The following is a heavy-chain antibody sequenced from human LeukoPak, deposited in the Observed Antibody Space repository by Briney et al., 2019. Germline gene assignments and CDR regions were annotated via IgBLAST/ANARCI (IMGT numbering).Heavy chain of an antibody. CDR1: GYTFTSYA. D-gene: IGHD4-17*01. Sequence: ASVKVSCKASGYTFTSYAIHWVRQAPGQRLEWMGWINTGNGDTKYLQNFQGRGSITRDTSANTAHMELSSLRSEDTAVDYCARGHGDSWDYWGQGTLVTVSS. CDR3: ARGHGDSWDY. J-gene: IGHJ4*02. CDR2: INTGNGDT. V-gene: IGHV1-3*04.